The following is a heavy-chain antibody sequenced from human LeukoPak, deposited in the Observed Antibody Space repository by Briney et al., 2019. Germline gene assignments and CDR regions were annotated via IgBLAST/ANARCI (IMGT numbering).Heavy chain of an antibody. J-gene: IGHJ6*03. CDR2: VDHTGGT. CDR3: ARGRVSSSTWYSTYYYFFYMDF. Sequence: SETLSLTCTVSDDSITMYYWTWIRQPPGKGLEWIGYVDHTGGTKFNPSLNGRVSISRDTSNNFFSLRLRSVTAEDTAVYFCARGRVSSSTWYSTYYYFFYMDFWGKGTTVTVSS. V-gene: IGHV4-59*01. CDR1: DDSITMYY. D-gene: IGHD4-11*01.